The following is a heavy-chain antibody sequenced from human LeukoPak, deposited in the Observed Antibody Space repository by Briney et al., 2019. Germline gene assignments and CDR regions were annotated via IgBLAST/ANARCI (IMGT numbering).Heavy chain of an antibody. J-gene: IGHJ3*02. CDR2: ISWTSGSI. V-gene: IGHV3-9*01. CDR3: AKEDSSGWYSYAFDI. D-gene: IGHD6-19*01. CDR1: GFTFDDYA. Sequence: PGGSLRLSCAASGFTFDDYAMHWVRQAPGKGLEWVSGISWTSGSIDYADSVKGRFTISRDNAKNSLYLQMNSLRAEDTALYYCAKEDSSGWYSYAFDIWGQGTMVTVSS.